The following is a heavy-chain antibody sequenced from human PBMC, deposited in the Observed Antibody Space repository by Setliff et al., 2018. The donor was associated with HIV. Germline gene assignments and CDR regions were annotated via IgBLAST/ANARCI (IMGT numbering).Heavy chain of an antibody. D-gene: IGHD5-12*01. CDR2: FYYSGST. CDR3: ARVGDGYNSFDY. Sequence: SETLSLTCVVSGDSSSRSRYYWGWIRQPPGKGLEWIGSFYYSGSTSYNPSLKSRVTISGDTSKNQFSLNLNSVTAADTAVYYCARVGDGYNSFDYWGQGTLVTVSS. V-gene: IGHV4-39*01. CDR1: GDSSSRSRYY. J-gene: IGHJ4*02.